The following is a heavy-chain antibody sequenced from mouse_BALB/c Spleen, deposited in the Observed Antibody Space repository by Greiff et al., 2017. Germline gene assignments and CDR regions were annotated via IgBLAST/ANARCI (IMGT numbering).Heavy chain of an antibody. J-gene: IGHJ2*01. CDR2: INPSSGYT. V-gene: IGHV1-4*01. Sequence: QVQLQQSGAELPRPGASVKMSCKASAYTFTSYPMPGVKQRPGQGLEWIGYINPSSGYTNYNQKFKDKATLTADKSSSTAYMQLSSLTSEDSAVYYCARGGLRLPYYFDYWGQGTTLTVSS. D-gene: IGHD1-2*01. CDR1: AYTFTSYP. CDR3: ARGGLRLPYYFDY.